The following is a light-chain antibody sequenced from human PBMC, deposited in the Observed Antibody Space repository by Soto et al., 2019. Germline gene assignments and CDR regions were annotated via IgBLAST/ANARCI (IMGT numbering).Light chain of an antibody. J-gene: IGKJ1*01. V-gene: IGKV1-39*01. CDR3: QQSYRTPVT. CDR2: AAS. CDR1: QSISSY. Sequence: DIQMTQSPSSLSASVGDRVTITCRASQSISSYLNWYQQKPGKAPKLLIYAASSLQSGVPSRFSGSGSGTEFTITISSLQPEDFATYYCQQSYRTPVTFGQGTKVEIK.